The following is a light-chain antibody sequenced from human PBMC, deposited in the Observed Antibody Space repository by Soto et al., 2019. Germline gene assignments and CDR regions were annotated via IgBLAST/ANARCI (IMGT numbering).Light chain of an antibody. CDR3: QQYISSPLT. CDR2: GAS. V-gene: IGKV3-20*01. J-gene: IGKJ1*01. Sequence: EILLTQSPGTLSLSPGERATLSCRASQSVSNNYLAWYQQKPGQAPRLVIYGASNRATGIPARVSASGSGTDFTLTISRLEAEDFAVDYCQQYISSPLTFGQGTKVDI. CDR1: QSVSNNY.